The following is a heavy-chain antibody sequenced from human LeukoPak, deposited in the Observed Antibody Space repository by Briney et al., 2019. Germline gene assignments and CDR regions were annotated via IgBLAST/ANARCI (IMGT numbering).Heavy chain of an antibody. V-gene: IGHV1-18*01. CDR1: GYTFTSYG. D-gene: IGHD3-22*01. CDR2: ISAYNGNT. Sequence: ASVKVSCKASGYTFTSYGISWVRQAPGQGLEWMGWISAYNGNTNYAQKLQGRVTMTTDTSTSTAYTELRSLRSEDTAVYYCATYDSSVKSGYWGQGTLVTVSS. J-gene: IGHJ4*02. CDR3: ATYDSSVKSGY.